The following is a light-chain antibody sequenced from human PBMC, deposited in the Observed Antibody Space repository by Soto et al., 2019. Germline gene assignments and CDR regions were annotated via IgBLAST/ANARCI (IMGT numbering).Light chain of an antibody. CDR2: DAS. CDR3: QQYDNLPRT. J-gene: IGKJ1*01. Sequence: DIHMTQSPSTLSASVGDIVTITCRASQSISHWVAWFQQRPGKAPKLLIYDASNLETGVTSRFSGSGSGTDFTLTISSLQPEDIATYYCQQYDNLPRTFGQGTKVDIK. V-gene: IGKV1-33*01. CDR1: QSISHW.